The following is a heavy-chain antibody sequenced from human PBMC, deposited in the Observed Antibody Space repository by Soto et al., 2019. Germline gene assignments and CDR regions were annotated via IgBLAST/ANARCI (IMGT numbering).Heavy chain of an antibody. CDR3: ARGVVPAATYYYYGMDV. CDR1: GGTFSSYA. CDR2: IIPIFGTA. Sequence: QVQLVQSGAEVKKPGSSVKVSCKASGGTFSSYAISWVRQAPGQGLEWMGGIIPIFGTANYAQKFQGRVTITADESTSTAYMELSSLRSEDTAVYYCARGVVPAATYYYYGMDVWGQGTTVTVSS. J-gene: IGHJ6*02. V-gene: IGHV1-69*01. D-gene: IGHD2-2*01.